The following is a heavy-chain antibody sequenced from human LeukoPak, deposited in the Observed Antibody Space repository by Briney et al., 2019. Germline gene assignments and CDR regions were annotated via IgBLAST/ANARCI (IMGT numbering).Heavy chain of an antibody. CDR3: VKGHSSNWADLHY. Sequence: GGSLRLSCAASGFTFSRYAMSWVRQAPGKGLEWVSSIGGSGGTTYYADSVKGRFTISRDNSKNTLYLQMNSLRTEDSAVYYCVKGHSSNWADLHYWGQGTLVTVSS. D-gene: IGHD7-27*01. CDR1: GFTFSRYA. CDR2: IGGSGGTT. J-gene: IGHJ4*02. V-gene: IGHV3-23*01.